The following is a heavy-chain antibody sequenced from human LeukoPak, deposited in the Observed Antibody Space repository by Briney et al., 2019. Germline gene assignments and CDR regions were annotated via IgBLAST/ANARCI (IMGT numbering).Heavy chain of an antibody. J-gene: IGHJ6*02. CDR2: FLSDNRI. CDR1: GFTVSSTS. V-gene: IGHV3-53*01. Sequence: PGGSLRLSCEVSGFTVSSTSMSWVRQAPGKGLEWVSDFLSDNRIYYADSVKGRFTISRDNAKNSLYLQMSNLRAEDTAVYFCARGGGLDVWGQGATVTVSS. CDR3: ARGGGLDV. D-gene: IGHD3-16*01.